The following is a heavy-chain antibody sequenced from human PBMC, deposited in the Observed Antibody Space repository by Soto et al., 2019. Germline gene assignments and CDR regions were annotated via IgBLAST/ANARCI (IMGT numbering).Heavy chain of an antibody. CDR1: GGSISSYY. V-gene: IGHV4-59*01. CDR2: IYYSGST. J-gene: IGHJ5*02. Sequence: SETLSLTCTVSGGSISSYYWSWIRQPPGKGLEWIGYIYYSGSTNYNPSLKSRVTISVDTSKNQFSLKLSSVTAADTAVYYCARVDDSSGYFSWFDPWGRGTLVTVSS. CDR3: ARVDDSSGYFSWFDP. D-gene: IGHD3-22*01.